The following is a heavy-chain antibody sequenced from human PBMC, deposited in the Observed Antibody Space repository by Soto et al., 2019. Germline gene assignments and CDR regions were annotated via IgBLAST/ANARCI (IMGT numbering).Heavy chain of an antibody. D-gene: IGHD3-10*01. J-gene: IGHJ6*02. V-gene: IGHV3-30*18. CDR3: AKDLDIITMGHLGMDV. CDR2: ISYDGSNK. Sequence: QVQLVESGGGVVQPGRSLRLSCAASGFTFSSYGMHWVRQAPGKGLEWVAVISYDGSNKYYADSVKGRFTISRDNSKNTLYLHMNSLRAEDTAVYYCAKDLDIITMGHLGMDVWGQGTTVTVSS. CDR1: GFTFSSYG.